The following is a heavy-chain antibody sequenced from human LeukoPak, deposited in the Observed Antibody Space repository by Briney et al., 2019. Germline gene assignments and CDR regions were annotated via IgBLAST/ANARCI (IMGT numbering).Heavy chain of an antibody. J-gene: IGHJ4*02. Sequence: SVKVSCKASGGTFSSYAISWVRQAPGQGLEWMGGIIPIFGTANYAQKFQGRVTITADKSTTTAYMELRSLRSDDTAVYYCARDYRTGFDYWGQGTLVTVSS. D-gene: IGHD7-27*01. CDR1: GGTFSSYA. CDR3: ARDYRTGFDY. V-gene: IGHV1-69*06. CDR2: IIPIFGTA.